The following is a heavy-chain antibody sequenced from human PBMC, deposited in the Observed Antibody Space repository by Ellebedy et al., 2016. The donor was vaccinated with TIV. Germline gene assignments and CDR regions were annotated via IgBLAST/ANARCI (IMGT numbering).Heavy chain of an antibody. J-gene: IGHJ6*02. CDR1: GYTFKNYG. D-gene: IGHD3-3*01. Sequence: ASVKVSCXASGYTFKNYGITWVRQAPGQGLEWMGWISAYNGHTNLAQKVQGRFSMTTDPSTSTAYMELRSLKSDDTAVYYCARDQPMEWLFSIDQTPNNNYGMDVWGQGTTVIVSS. CDR2: ISAYNGHT. CDR3: ARDQPMEWLFSIDQTPNNNYGMDV. V-gene: IGHV1-18*01.